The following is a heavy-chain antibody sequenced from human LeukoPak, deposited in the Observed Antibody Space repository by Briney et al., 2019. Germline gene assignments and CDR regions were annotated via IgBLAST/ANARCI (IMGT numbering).Heavy chain of an antibody. Sequence: GGSLRLSCAASGFTFSSYAMSWVRQAPGKGLEWVSGISGSGGSTYYADSMKGRFTISRDNSKSTLYLLMNSLRAEDTAVFYCAKLSGSLPQADFDYWGQGTLVTVSS. CDR3: AKLSGSLPQADFDY. D-gene: IGHD6-13*01. CDR1: GFTFSSYA. V-gene: IGHV3-23*01. J-gene: IGHJ4*02. CDR2: ISGSGGST.